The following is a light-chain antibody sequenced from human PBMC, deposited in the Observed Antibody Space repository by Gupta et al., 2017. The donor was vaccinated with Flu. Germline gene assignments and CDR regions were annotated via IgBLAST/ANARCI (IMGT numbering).Light chain of an antibody. CDR3: MRGTHPWT. J-gene: IGKJ2*02. CDR2: EVS. V-gene: IGKV2-30*01. CDR1: QSLVYMNGITY. Sequence: DVGMSQSPLSLSVTLGQAPSISCRSSQSLVYMNGITYLTWCKQRLGQSPRLLIYEVSNRDSGVPDRFSGSGSVTDFTLKSSRVEAEDVWFYYCMRGTHPWTFGQGTRLEI.